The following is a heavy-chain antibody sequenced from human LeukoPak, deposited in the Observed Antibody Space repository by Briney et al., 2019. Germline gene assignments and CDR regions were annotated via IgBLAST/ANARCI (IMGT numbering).Heavy chain of an antibody. D-gene: IGHD2-15*01. J-gene: IGHJ5*02. CDR3: ARETILGYCSGGSCSYNWFDP. V-gene: IGHV1-2*06. CDR2: INPNSGGT. CDR1: GYTFTGYY. Sequence: ASVKVSCKASGYTFTGYYMHWARQAPGQGLEWMGRINPNSGGTNYAQKFQGRATMTRDTSISTAYMELSRLRSDVTAVYYCARETILGYCSGGSCSYNWFDPWGQGTLVTVSS.